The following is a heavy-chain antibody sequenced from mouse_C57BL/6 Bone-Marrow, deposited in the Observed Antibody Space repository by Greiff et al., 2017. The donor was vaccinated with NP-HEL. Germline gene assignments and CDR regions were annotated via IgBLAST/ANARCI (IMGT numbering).Heavy chain of an antibody. CDR3: ARTGTRAMDY. CDR2: IDPSDSYT. CDR1: GYTFTSYW. Sequence: QVQLQQPGAELVMPGASVKLSCKASGYTFTSYWMHWVKQRPGQGLEWIGEIDPSDSYTNYNQKFKGKSTLTVDKSSSTAYMQLSSLTSEDSAVYYCARTGTRAMDYWGRGTSVTVSS. J-gene: IGHJ4*01. V-gene: IGHV1-69*01. D-gene: IGHD4-1*01.